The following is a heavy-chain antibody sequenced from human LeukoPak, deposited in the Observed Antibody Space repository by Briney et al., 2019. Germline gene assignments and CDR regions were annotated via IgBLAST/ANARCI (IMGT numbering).Heavy chain of an antibody. J-gene: IGHJ4*02. Sequence: GASVKVSCKASGYTFTSYGISWVRQAPGQGLEWMGWISAYNGNTNYAQKLQGRVTMTTHTSTSTAYMELRSLRSDDTAVYYCARVIVVVPAAIQPEFDYWGQGTLVTVSS. CDR3: ARVIVVVPAAIQPEFDY. CDR1: GYTFTSYG. D-gene: IGHD2-2*01. V-gene: IGHV1-18*01. CDR2: ISAYNGNT.